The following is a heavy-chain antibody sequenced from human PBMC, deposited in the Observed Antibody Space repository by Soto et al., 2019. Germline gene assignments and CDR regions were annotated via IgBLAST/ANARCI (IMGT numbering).Heavy chain of an antibody. Sequence: GESLKISCKGSGYSFTSYWIGWVRQMPGKGLEWMGIIYPGDSDTRYSPSVQGQVTISADKSISTAYLQWSSLKASDTAMYYCASSVVVPSTMNHFDYWGQGSLVTVSS. V-gene: IGHV5-51*01. J-gene: IGHJ4*02. CDR2: IYPGDSDT. CDR1: GYSFTSYW. CDR3: ASSVVVPSTMNHFDY. D-gene: IGHD2-15*01.